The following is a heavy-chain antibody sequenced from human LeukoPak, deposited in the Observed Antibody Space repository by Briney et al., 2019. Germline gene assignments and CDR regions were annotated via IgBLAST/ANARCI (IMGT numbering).Heavy chain of an antibody. D-gene: IGHD2-15*01. CDR2: IRYDGSNK. V-gene: IGHV3-30*02. J-gene: IGHJ4*02. CDR3: AKDLADWGYCSGGSCYGSDY. Sequence: PGGSLRLSCAASGFTFSSYGMHWVRQAPGKGLEWVAFIRYDGSNKYYADSVKGRFTISRDNSKNTLYLQMNSLRAEDTAVYYCAKDLADWGYCSGGSCYGSDYWGQGTLVTVSS. CDR1: GFTFSSYG.